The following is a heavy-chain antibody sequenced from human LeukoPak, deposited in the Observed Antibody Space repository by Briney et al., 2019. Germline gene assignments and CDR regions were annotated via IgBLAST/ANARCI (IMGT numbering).Heavy chain of an antibody. CDR1: GFTASSYA. D-gene: IGHD3-9*01. Sequence: GGSLRLSCAASGFTASSYAMSWVRQAPGKGLEWVSAFSGSGGSTYYADSVKGRLTISRNNSKNTLYLQMNSLRAEDTAVYYCAKSPPTYYDILTGYNWFDPWGQGTLVTVSS. CDR3: AKSPPTYYDILTGYNWFDP. J-gene: IGHJ5*02. V-gene: IGHV3-23*01. CDR2: FSGSGGST.